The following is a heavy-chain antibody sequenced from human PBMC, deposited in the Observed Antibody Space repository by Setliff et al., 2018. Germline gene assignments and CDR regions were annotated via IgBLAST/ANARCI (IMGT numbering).Heavy chain of an antibody. Sequence: PSETLSLTCTVSGGSISSSSYYWGWIRQPPGKGLEWIGSIYYSGSTYYNPSLKSRVTISVDTSKNQFSLKLISVPAADTAVYYCARTPDGDLYYNFWSGYYLTLDYWGQGTLVTVSS. D-gene: IGHD3-3*01. CDR3: ARTPDGDLYYNFWSGYYLTLDY. V-gene: IGHV4-39*07. CDR1: GGSISSSSYY. CDR2: IYYSGST. J-gene: IGHJ4*02.